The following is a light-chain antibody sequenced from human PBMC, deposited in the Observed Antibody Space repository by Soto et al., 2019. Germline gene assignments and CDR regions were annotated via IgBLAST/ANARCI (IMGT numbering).Light chain of an antibody. V-gene: IGKV1-5*01. CDR1: QSISSW. CDR3: QQYNSYSPVLT. J-gene: IGKJ4*01. Sequence: DIQMTQSPSTLSASVGDRVTITCRASQSISSWLAWYQQKPGKAPKLLIYDASSLEGGVPSRFSGSGSGTEFTFSISGLQPDDFATYYCQQYNSYSPVLTFGGGTKVEIK. CDR2: DAS.